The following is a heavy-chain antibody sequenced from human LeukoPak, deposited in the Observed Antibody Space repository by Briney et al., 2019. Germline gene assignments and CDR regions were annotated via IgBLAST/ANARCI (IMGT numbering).Heavy chain of an antibody. CDR2: INHSGVT. V-gene: IGHV4-34*01. CDR3: ARRGSSYGLGSYNY. Sequence: GSLRLSCTVSGFTVSSNSMSWVRQPPGKGLESIGEINHSGVTNYNASLKSRITISVDTSKNQFSLKLTSVTAADTAVYYCARRGSSYGLGSYNYWGQGTLVTVSS. D-gene: IGHD3-10*01. CDR1: GFTVSSNS. J-gene: IGHJ4*02.